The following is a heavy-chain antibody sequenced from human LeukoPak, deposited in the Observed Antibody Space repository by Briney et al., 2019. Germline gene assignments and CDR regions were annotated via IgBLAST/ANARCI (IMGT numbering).Heavy chain of an antibody. CDR2: VTNSGDST. D-gene: IGHD3-22*01. J-gene: IGHJ4*02. CDR3: AKDSSPHYYDSSAYPDY. CDR1: GFTFSSYA. V-gene: IGHV3-23*01. Sequence: PGGSLRLSCAASGFTFSSYAMSWVRQAPGKGLEWVSGVTNSGDSTYYADSVKGRFTISRDNSRSTLYLQMNSLRAEDTAVYYCAKDSSPHYYDSSAYPDYWGQGTLVTVSS.